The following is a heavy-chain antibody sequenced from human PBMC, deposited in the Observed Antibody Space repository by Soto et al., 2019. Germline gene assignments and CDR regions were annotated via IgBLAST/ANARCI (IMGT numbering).Heavy chain of an antibody. CDR2: ISYDGSNK. CDR1: GFTFSSYG. Sequence: GGSLRLSCAASGFTFSSYGMHWVRQAPGKGLEWVAVISYDGSNKYYADSVKGRFTISRDNSKNTLYLQMNSLRAEDTAVYYCGKTEAAPRHYYGMDVWGQGTTVTVSS. CDR3: GKTEAAPRHYYGMDV. D-gene: IGHD6-6*01. J-gene: IGHJ6*02. V-gene: IGHV3-30*18.